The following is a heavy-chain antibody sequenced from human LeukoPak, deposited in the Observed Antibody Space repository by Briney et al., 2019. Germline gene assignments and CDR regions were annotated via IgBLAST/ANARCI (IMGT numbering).Heavy chain of an antibody. J-gene: IGHJ4*02. CDR1: GNSISSGDYY. CDR2: IYYSGST. Sequence: SETLSLTCTVSGNSISSGDYYWSWIRQPPGKGLEWIGYIYYSGSTNYNPSLKSRVTISVDTSKNQFSLKLSSVTAADTAVYYCARETDSSGYRPYYFDYWGQGTLVTVSS. CDR3: ARETDSSGYRPYYFDY. V-gene: IGHV4-61*08. D-gene: IGHD3-22*01.